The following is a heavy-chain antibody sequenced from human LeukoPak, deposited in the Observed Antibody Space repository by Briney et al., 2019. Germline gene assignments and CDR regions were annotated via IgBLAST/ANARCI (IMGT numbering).Heavy chain of an antibody. CDR3: ASKERPYYGSGSNDY. CDR1: GGTFSSYA. V-gene: IGHV1-69*04. CDR2: IIPILGIA. J-gene: IGHJ4*02. D-gene: IGHD3-10*01. Sequence: GASVKVSCKASGGTFSSYAISWVRQAPGQGLEWMGRIIPILGIANYAQKFQGRVTITADKSTSTAYVELSSLRSEDTAVYYCASKERPYYGSGSNDYWGQGTLVTVSS.